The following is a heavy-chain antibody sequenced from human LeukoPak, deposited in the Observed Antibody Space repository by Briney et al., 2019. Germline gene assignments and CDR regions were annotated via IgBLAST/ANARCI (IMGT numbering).Heavy chain of an antibody. CDR2: ISYDGSNK. Sequence: GGSLRLSCAASGFTFSSYGMHWVRQAPGKGLEWVAVISYDGSNKYYADSVKGRFTISRDNSKNTLYLQMNSLRAEDTAVYYCARDVEDGSGTTFDYWGQGTLVTVSS. CDR1: GFTFSSYG. V-gene: IGHV3-30*03. D-gene: IGHD3-10*01. CDR3: ARDVEDGSGTTFDY. J-gene: IGHJ4*02.